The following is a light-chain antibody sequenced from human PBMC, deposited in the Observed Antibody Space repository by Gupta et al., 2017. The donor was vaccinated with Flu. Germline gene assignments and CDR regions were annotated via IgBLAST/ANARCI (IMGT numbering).Light chain of an antibody. Sequence: DIQVTQSPSSLSASIGDRVTITCRTSQTISSYLNWYQQKPGKAPKVLIYAASVLQSGVPARFSGSGSGTDVTLTISSLQPEDFATYYCQRSGTFGPGTKVDI. CDR1: QTISSY. CDR2: AAS. V-gene: IGKV1-39*01. J-gene: IGKJ3*01. CDR3: QRSGT.